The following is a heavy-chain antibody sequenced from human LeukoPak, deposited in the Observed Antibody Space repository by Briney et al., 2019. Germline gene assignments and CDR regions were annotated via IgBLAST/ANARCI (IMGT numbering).Heavy chain of an antibody. J-gene: IGHJ4*02. D-gene: IGHD1-26*01. CDR3: ARRGSYGEVY. CDR1: GYIFTDYY. Sequence: ASVKVSCKASGYIFTDYYMHWVRQAPGQGLEWMGRFNPNSGGTNYAQKFQGRVSMTRDTSISTAYMELSRLRSDDTAVYYCARRGSYGEVYWGQGTLVTVSS. V-gene: IGHV1-2*06. CDR2: FNPNSGGT.